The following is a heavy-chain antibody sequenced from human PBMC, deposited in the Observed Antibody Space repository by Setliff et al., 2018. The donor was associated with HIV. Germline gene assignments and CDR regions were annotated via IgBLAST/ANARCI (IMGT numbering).Heavy chain of an antibody. CDR1: GFTFSGYG. V-gene: IGHV3-30*02. CDR2: IRYDGSDK. D-gene: IGHD6-13*01. Sequence: SCAASGFTFSGYGMHWVRQAPGKGLEWVAFIRYDGSDKYYADSVMGRFTISRDNSKNTLYLQMNTLRTEDTAVYYCAQLAAADDSWGQGTLVTVSS. CDR3: AQLAAADDS. J-gene: IGHJ4*02.